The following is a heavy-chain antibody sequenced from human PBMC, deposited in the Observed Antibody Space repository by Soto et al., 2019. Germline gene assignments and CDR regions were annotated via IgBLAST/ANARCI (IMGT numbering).Heavy chain of an antibody. Sequence: QVQLVESGGGVVQPGRSLRLSCAASGFTFSSYSMHWVRQAPGKGLEWVAVIWYDGSNKYYADSVKGRFTISRDNSKNTLYLQMNSLRAEDTAVYYCARDPHTRPSYGMDVWGQGTTVTVSS. CDR2: IWYDGSNK. V-gene: IGHV3-33*01. D-gene: IGHD6-6*01. CDR3: ARDPHTRPSYGMDV. J-gene: IGHJ6*02. CDR1: GFTFSSYS.